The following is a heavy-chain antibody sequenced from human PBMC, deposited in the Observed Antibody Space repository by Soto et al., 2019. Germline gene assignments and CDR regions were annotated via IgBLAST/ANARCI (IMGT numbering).Heavy chain of an antibody. D-gene: IGHD3-10*01. CDR2: LHSGGDT. Sequence: EVQLVESGGGXXXXGGSXXXSXVASGIPVSSNYMTWVRQAPGKGLEWVSVLHSGGDTYYANSVKGRFTISRHDSTNTVFLQMNSLTAEDTAVYYCARDGPYYYASRMDVWGQGTTVTVSS. CDR1: GIPVSSNY. V-gene: IGHV3-53*04. CDR3: ARDGPYYYASRMDV. J-gene: IGHJ6*02.